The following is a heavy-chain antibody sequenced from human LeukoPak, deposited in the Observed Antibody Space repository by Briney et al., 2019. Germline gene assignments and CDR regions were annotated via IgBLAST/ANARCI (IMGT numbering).Heavy chain of an antibody. CDR1: GGTFSSYA. D-gene: IGHD1-26*01. Sequence: AASVKVSCKASGGTFSSYAISWVRQAPGQGLEWMGGIIPIFGTANYAQKFQGRVTITADESTSTAYMELGSLRSEDTAVYYCANSKWERGRGYYYGMDVWGQGTTVTVSS. V-gene: IGHV1-69*13. CDR3: ANSKWERGRGYYYGMDV. CDR2: IIPIFGTA. J-gene: IGHJ6*02.